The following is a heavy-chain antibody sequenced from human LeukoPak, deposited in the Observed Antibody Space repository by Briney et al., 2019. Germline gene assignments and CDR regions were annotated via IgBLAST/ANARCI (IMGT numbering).Heavy chain of an antibody. CDR1: GFILRNYA. J-gene: IGHJ4*02. D-gene: IGHD3-9*01. CDR2: ITDSGDTT. Sequence: GAALRLSRAASGFILRNYAMSWVRQAPGKGLEWVSAITDSGDTTYYADSVKGRFTISRDNSKNTLYVEMNTLRAEDTAVYYCAKWGDYDILTGYYVSDFWGPGTLVTVSS. CDR3: AKWGDYDILTGYYVSDF. V-gene: IGHV3-23*01.